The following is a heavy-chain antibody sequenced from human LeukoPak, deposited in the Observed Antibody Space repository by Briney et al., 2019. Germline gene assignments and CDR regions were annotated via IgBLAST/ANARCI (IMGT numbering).Heavy chain of an antibody. D-gene: IGHD1-26*01. V-gene: IGHV1-69*13. J-gene: IGHJ4*02. CDR1: GGTFSSYA. CDR2: IIPIFGTA. Sequence: GASVKVSCKASGGTFSSYAISWVRQAPGQGLEWMGGIIPIFGTANYAQKFQGRVTITADESTSTAYMELSSLRSEDTAVYYCARSTSARAVGDTTFDHWGQGTLVTVSS. CDR3: ARSTSARAVGDTTFDH.